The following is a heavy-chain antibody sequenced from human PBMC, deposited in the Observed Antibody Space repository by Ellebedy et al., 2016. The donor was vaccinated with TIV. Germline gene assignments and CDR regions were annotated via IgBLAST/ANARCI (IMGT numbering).Heavy chain of an antibody. V-gene: IGHV1-46*01. CDR1: GYTFTRYY. CDR2: INPTSGDS. Sequence: ASVKVSCKVSGYTFTRYYLYWVRQAPGQGLDRMGIINPTSGDSNYAQKFQGRVTMTRDTSTSTVYMELSSLRSEDTAVYYCARGDNYYYDSSGYYYSHWGQGTLVTVSS. D-gene: IGHD3-22*01. J-gene: IGHJ4*02. CDR3: ARGDNYYYDSSGYYYSH.